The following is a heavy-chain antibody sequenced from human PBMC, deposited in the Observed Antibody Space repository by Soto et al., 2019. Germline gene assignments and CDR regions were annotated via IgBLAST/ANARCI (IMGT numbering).Heavy chain of an antibody. CDR1: GFTFSSFG. J-gene: IGHJ4*02. CDR2: ISGSGGTT. D-gene: IGHD3-10*01. CDR3: VRGRYGSEIH. Sequence: GGSLRLSCAASGFTFSSFGMSWVRQTPGQGLEWVSAISGSGGTTYYAASVKGRFTISTHSSQNTLFLQMNSLRTEDTATYYCVRGRYGSEIHWGQGTKVTVSS. V-gene: IGHV3-23*01.